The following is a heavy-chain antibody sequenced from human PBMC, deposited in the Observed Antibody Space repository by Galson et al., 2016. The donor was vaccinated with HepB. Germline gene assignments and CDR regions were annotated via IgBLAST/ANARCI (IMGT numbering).Heavy chain of an antibody. Sequence: SLRLSCAASGFTFNNYWMSWVRQAPGKGLEWVANIKQNGREKDYVDSVKGRFTISRDNAKNSLYLQMNSLRAEDTAEYYCAREGYGGFDCWGQGDLVTVSS. CDR2: IKQNGREK. CDR3: AREGYGGFDC. CDR1: GFTFNNYW. V-gene: IGHV3-7*03. J-gene: IGHJ4*02. D-gene: IGHD4-23*01.